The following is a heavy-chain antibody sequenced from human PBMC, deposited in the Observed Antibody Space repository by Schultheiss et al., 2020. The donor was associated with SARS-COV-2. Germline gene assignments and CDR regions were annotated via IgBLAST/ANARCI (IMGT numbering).Heavy chain of an antibody. Sequence: SGPTLVKPTQTLTLTCTFSGFSLSTSGMCVCWIRQPPGKALEWLALIDWDDDKYYSTSLKTRLTISKDTSKNQVVLTMTNMDPVDTAKYYCARMESYGGNGHYYYYGMDVWGQGTTVTVSS. CDR1: GFSLSTSGMC. V-gene: IGHV2-70*01. D-gene: IGHD4-23*01. CDR3: ARMESYGGNGHYYYYGMDV. J-gene: IGHJ6*02. CDR2: IDWDDDK.